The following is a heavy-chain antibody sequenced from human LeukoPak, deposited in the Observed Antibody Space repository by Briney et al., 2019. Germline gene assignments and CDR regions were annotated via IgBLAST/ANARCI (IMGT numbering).Heavy chain of an antibody. CDR1: GYTFTGYY. CDR2: INPNSGGT. CDR3: ARVGMELWFYPPSRYYYYYMDV. Sequence: ASVKVSCKASGYTFTGYYMHWVRQAPGQGLEWMGWINPNSGGTNYAQKFQGRVTMTRDTSISTAYMELSRLRSDDTAVYYCARVGMELWFYPPSRYYYYYMDVWGKGTTVTISS. D-gene: IGHD5-18*01. J-gene: IGHJ6*03. V-gene: IGHV1-2*02.